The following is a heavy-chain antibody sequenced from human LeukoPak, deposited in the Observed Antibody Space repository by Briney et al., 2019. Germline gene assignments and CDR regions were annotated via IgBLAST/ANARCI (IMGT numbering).Heavy chain of an antibody. CDR3: AKDPWRAYYYDSSGYYLQFDY. D-gene: IGHD3-22*01. V-gene: IGHV3-30*18. J-gene: IGHJ4*02. CDR2: ISYDGSNK. Sequence: GGSLRLSCAASGFTFSSYGMHWVRQAPGKGLEWVAVISYDGSNKYYADSVKGRFTISRDNSKNTLYLQMNSLRAEDTAVYYCAKDPWRAYYYDSSGYYLQFDYWGQGTLVTVSS. CDR1: GFTFSSYG.